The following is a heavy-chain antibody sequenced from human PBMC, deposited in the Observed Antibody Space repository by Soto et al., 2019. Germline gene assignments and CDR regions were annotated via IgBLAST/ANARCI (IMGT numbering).Heavy chain of an antibody. V-gene: IGHV2-5*02. J-gene: IGHJ4*02. CDR2: IYWDDDK. D-gene: IGHD5-18*01. Sequence: QITLKESGPTRVRPTQTLALTCTFSGFSLTTSGVGVGWIRKTPGKALEWLVVIYWDDDKRYSPSLKSRLTITKDTSKNQVVLTMADMDPVDTDTYFCAHRGYMYGNWDHGYFDYWGQGTLVTVSS. CDR1: GFSLTTSGVG. CDR3: AHRGYMYGNWDHGYFDY.